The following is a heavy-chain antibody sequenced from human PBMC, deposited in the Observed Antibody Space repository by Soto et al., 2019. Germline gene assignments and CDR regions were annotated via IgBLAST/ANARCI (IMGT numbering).Heavy chain of an antibody. D-gene: IGHD3-9*01. J-gene: IGHJ6*02. CDR2: ISSSSSYI. CDR3: ARGLTYYDILTGLPAPYYYYGMDV. V-gene: IGHV3-21*01. CDR1: GFTFSSYS. Sequence: PGESRRRSWSASGFTFSSYSMNWVGQAQGKGLVWVSSISSSSSYIYYADSVKGRFTISRDNAKNSLYLQMNSLRAEDTAVYYCARGLTYYDILTGLPAPYYYYGMDVWGQGTTVTV.